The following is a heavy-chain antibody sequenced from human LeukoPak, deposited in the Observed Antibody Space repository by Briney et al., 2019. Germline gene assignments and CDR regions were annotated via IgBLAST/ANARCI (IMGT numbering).Heavy chain of an antibody. J-gene: IGHJ4*02. Sequence: SETLSLTCTVSGGSISSGGYYWSWIRQHPGKGLEWIGYIYYSGSTYYNPSLKSRVTISVDTSKNQFSLKLSSVTAADTAVYYCARGLSSGWYYNLDYWGQGTLVTVSS. V-gene: IGHV4-31*03. D-gene: IGHD6-19*01. CDR1: GGSISSGGYY. CDR3: ARGLSSGWYYNLDY. CDR2: IYYSGST.